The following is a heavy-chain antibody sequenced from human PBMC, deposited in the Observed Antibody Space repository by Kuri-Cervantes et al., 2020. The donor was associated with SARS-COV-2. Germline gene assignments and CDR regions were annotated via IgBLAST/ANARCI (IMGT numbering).Heavy chain of an antibody. V-gene: IGHV4-39*01. Sequence: ESLKISCTVSGGSISSSSYYWGWVRQAPGKGLEWIGSIYHSGSTHYKPSLKSRVTLSVDTSKNQFSLKLSSVTAADTAVYYCARHSRLVDFDYWGQGTLVTVSS. CDR2: IYHSGST. CDR3: ARHSRLVDFDY. J-gene: IGHJ4*02. CDR1: GGSISSSSYY. D-gene: IGHD6-19*01.